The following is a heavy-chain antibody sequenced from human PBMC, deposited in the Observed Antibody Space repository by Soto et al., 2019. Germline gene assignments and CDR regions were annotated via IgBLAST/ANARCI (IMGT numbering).Heavy chain of an antibody. CDR2: IYYSGST. V-gene: IGHV4-59*08. Sequence: SETLSLTCTVSGGSIDTYYWSWIRQPPGKGLQWIGYIYYSGSTTYNPSLKSRVTISVDTSKNQFSLKLSSVTAADTAVYYCARRYGGNFDYWGQGTLVTVSS. CDR3: ARRYGGNFDY. CDR1: GGSIDTYY. J-gene: IGHJ4*02. D-gene: IGHD3-16*01.